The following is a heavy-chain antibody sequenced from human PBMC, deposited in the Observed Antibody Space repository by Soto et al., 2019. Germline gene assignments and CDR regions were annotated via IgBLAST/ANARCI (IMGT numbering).Heavy chain of an antibody. CDR3: AREGMVRGEGMDYYYGMDV. D-gene: IGHD3-10*01. CDR2: INPNSGGT. CDR1: GYTFTGYY. V-gene: IGHV1-2*04. J-gene: IGHJ6*02. Sequence: GASVKVSCKASGYTFTGYYIHWVRQAPGQGLEWMGWINPNSGGTNYAQKFQGWVTMTRDTSISTAYMELSRLRSDDTAVYYCAREGMVRGEGMDYYYGMDVWGQGTTVTVSS.